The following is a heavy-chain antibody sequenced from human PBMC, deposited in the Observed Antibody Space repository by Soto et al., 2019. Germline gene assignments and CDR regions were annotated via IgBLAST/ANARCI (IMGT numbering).Heavy chain of an antibody. D-gene: IGHD3-22*01. Sequence: SETLSLTCTVSGGSISSGGYYWSWIRQHPGKGLEWIGYIYYSGSTYYNPSLKSRVTISVDTSKNQFSLKLSSVTAADTAVYYCARGLYSYDSRGGLARVDYWGQGTLVTVSS. CDR2: IYYSGST. V-gene: IGHV4-31*03. CDR3: ARGLYSYDSRGGLARVDY. J-gene: IGHJ4*02. CDR1: GGSISSGGYY.